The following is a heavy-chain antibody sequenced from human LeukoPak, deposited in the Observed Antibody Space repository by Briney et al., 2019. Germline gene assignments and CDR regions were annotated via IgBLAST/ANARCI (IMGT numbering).Heavy chain of an antibody. J-gene: IGHJ3*02. CDR1: GFTFTSSA. V-gene: IGHV1-58*02. D-gene: IGHD6-19*01. CDR3: AAGMSVAGPGRVAFDI. Sequence: SVKVSCKASGFTFTSSAMQWVRQARGQRLEWIGWIVVGSGNTNYAQKFQERVTITRDMSTSTAYMELSSLRSEDTAVYYCAAGMSVAGPGRVAFDIWGQGTMVTVSS. CDR2: IVVGSGNT.